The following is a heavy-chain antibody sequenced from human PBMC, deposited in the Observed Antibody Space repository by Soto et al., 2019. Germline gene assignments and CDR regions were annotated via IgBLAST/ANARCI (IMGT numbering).Heavy chain of an antibody. V-gene: IGHV3-30*18. J-gene: IGHJ4*02. CDR3: AKAVDISVRGVPPSDF. CDR2: ISYDGSNK. D-gene: IGHD3-10*02. CDR1: GFTFGASN. Sequence: GGSLRLSCAASGFTFGASNLQWVRQASGKGLEWVAVISYDGSNKYYADSAKGRFTISRDNSQNTLYLQMNSLRPEDTALYYCAKAVDISVRGVPPSDFWGQGTLVTVSS.